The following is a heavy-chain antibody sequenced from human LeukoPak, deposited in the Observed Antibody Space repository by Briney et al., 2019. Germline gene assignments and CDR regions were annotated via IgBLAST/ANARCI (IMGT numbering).Heavy chain of an antibody. J-gene: IGHJ4*02. CDR1: GFTLRSYS. V-gene: IGHV3-48*04. CDR2: ISISSDTI. Sequence: GGSLRLSCADSGFTLRSYSMNWVRQAPGKGLEWVSYISISSDTIHYADSVKGRFTISRDNAKNSLYLQLNSLRGEDTAVYYCASAMARGVITLPFDYWGQGTLVTVSS. CDR3: ASAMARGVITLPFDY. D-gene: IGHD3-10*01.